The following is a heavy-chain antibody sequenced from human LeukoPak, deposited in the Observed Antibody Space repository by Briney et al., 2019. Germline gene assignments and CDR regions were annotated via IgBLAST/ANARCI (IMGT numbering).Heavy chain of an antibody. CDR2: ISSSGSTM. CDR1: GFTFSSYD. Sequence: GGSLRLSCAASGFTFSSYDMNWVRQAPGKGLEWVSYISSSGSTMYYADSVKGRVTISRDDGKNTLYLHMNSLRDDDTAAYYCATDQRYAFDYWGQGILVTVSS. D-gene: IGHD3-9*01. CDR3: ATDQRYAFDY. V-gene: IGHV3-48*02. J-gene: IGHJ4*02.